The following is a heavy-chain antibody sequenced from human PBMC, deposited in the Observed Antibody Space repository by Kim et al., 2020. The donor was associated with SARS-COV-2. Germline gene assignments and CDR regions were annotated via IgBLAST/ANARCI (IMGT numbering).Heavy chain of an antibody. J-gene: IGHJ3*01. Sequence: ASVKVSCKASGYTFTSYGISWVRQAPGQVLEWMGWISAYNGNTNYAQNLQGIVTITTYTSTITSYMERRSLISYDTAVYYLAIGSFIGYCSSTSCQAAFD. CDR3: AIGSFIGYCSSTSCQAAFD. CDR2: ISAYNGNT. CDR1: GYTFTSYG. V-gene: IGHV1-18*01. D-gene: IGHD2-2*01.